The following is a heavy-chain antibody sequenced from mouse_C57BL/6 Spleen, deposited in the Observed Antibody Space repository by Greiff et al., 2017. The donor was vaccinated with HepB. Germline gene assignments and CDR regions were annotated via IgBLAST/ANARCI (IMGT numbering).Heavy chain of an antibody. J-gene: IGHJ2*01. D-gene: IGHD2-3*01. CDR1: GFTFSDYG. CDR3: ARPSGYYLYYFDY. CDR2: ISSGSSTI. Sequence: EVQVVESGGGLVKPGGSLKLSCAASGFTFSDYGMHWVRQAPEKGLEWVAYISSGSSTIYYADTVKGRFTISRDNAKNTLFLQMTSLRSEDTAMYYFARPSGYYLYYFDYWGQGTTLTVSS. V-gene: IGHV5-17*01.